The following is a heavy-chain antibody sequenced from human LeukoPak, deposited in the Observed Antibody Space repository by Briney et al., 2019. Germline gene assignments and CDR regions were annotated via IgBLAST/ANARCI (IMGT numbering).Heavy chain of an antibody. V-gene: IGHV3-21*01. J-gene: IGHJ4*02. CDR3: AREGEYCSGGSCYSYFDY. Sequence: TGGSLRLSCAASGFTFSSYSMNWVRQAPGKGLEWVSSISGSSSYIYYADSVKGRFTISRDNAKNSLYLQMNSLRAEDTAVYYCAREGEYCSGGSCYSYFDYWGQGTLVTVSS. CDR2: ISGSSSYI. D-gene: IGHD2-15*01. CDR1: GFTFSSYS.